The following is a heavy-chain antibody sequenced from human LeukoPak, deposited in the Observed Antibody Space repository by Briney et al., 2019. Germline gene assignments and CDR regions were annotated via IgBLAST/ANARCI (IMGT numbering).Heavy chain of an antibody. CDR3: ARLVGGRATGNWFDP. J-gene: IGHJ5*02. Sequence: PSETLSLTCSVSADSMKTYYWSWIRQPPGKGLEWIGFTSYSGITTYNPSLKSRVAISVHTSKNQFSPKVTSLTAADTAVYHCARLVGGRATGNWFDPWGQGILVTVSS. CDR2: TSYSGIT. CDR1: ADSMKTYY. V-gene: IGHV4-59*08. D-gene: IGHD3-16*01.